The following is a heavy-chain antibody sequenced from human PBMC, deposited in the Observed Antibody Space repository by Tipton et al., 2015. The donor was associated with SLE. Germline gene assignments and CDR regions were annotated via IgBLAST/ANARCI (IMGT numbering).Heavy chain of an antibody. J-gene: IGHJ5*02. D-gene: IGHD1-26*01. Sequence: TLSLTCSVSGDSISSSYYYWGWIRQPPGRGLEWIASFYYDATSYYNPSLKSQVTISVDTSKNQFSLKLRAVTAADTAVYFCARHGSGTYYSWFDPWGQGTLVTVSS. V-gene: IGHV4-39*07. CDR3: ARHGSGTYYSWFDP. CDR1: GDSISSSYYY. CDR2: FYYDATS.